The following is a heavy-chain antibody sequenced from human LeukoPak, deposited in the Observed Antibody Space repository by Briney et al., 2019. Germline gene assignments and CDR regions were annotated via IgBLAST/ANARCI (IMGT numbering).Heavy chain of an antibody. CDR1: GGSFSGYY. D-gene: IGHD3-22*01. CDR2: INHSGST. V-gene: IGHV4-34*01. Sequence: PSETLSLTCAVYGGSFSGYYWSWIRQPPGKGLEWIGEINHSGSTNYNPSLKSRVTISVDTSKNQFSLKLSSVTAADTAVYYCARDFTPHSYYYDSSGYAFDIWGQGTMVTVSS. CDR3: ARDFTPHSYYYDSSGYAFDI. J-gene: IGHJ3*02.